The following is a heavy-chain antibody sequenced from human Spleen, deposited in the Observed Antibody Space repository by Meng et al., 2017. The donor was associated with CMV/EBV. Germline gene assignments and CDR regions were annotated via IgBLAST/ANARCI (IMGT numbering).Heavy chain of an antibody. D-gene: IGHD1-7*01. CDR2: IKQDGSEK. V-gene: IGHV3-7*01. J-gene: IGHJ4*02. CDR3: ARGPTGTTFFPYFDY. Sequence: GGSLRLSCATSGFTFSGYGMHWVRQAPGKGLEWVANIKQDGSEKYYVDSVKGRFTISRDNAKNSLYLQMNSLRAEDTAVYYCARGPTGTTFFPYFDYWGQGTLVTVSS. CDR1: GFTFSGYG.